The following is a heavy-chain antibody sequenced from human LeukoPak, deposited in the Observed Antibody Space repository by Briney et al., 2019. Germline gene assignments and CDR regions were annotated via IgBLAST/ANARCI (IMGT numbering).Heavy chain of an antibody. V-gene: IGHV3-30*02. Sequence: GGSLRLSCAASGFTFSSYGMHWVRQAPGKGLEWVAFIRYDGSNKYYADSVKGRFTISRDNSKNTLYLQMNSLRAEDTAVYYCAKGDGYSSSWYSDYWGQGTLVTVSS. J-gene: IGHJ4*02. CDR1: GFTFSSYG. CDR2: IRYDGSNK. D-gene: IGHD6-13*01. CDR3: AKGDGYSSSWYSDY.